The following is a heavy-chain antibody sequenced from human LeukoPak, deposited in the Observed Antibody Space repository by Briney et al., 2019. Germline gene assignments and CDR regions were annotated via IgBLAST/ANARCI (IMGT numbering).Heavy chain of an antibody. Sequence: GGSLRLSCAASGFTFSYAWMSWVRQAPGKGLEWVGRIKNKIDGGTTDYAAPVKGRFTISRDDSKNTLYLQMNSLKTEDTAVYYCTTDGIVLVVGDIVGNYWGQGTLVTVSS. CDR2: IKNKIDGGTT. CDR1: GFTFSYAW. D-gene: IGHD2-8*02. V-gene: IGHV3-15*01. CDR3: TTDGIVLVVGDIVGNY. J-gene: IGHJ4*02.